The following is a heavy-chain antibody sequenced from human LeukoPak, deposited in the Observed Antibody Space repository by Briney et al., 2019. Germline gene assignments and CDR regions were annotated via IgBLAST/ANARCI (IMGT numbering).Heavy chain of an antibody. V-gene: IGHV4-34*01. Sequence: SETLSLTCAVYGGSFSGYYWSWIRQPPGKGLEWIGEINHSGSTSYNPSLKSRVTISVDTSKNQFSLKLSSVTAADTAVYYCASYHYDFWSGYSRYFDYWGQGTLVTVSS. CDR2: INHSGST. CDR1: GGSFSGYY. D-gene: IGHD3-3*01. J-gene: IGHJ4*02. CDR3: ASYHYDFWSGYSRYFDY.